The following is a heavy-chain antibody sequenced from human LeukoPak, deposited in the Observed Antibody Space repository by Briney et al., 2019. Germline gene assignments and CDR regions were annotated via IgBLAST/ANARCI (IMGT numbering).Heavy chain of an antibody. Sequence: AGRSLRLSCAASGFTFSNYGMHWVRQPPGQGLEWLTAIQYDGSKTYYAESVRGRITISRDDSKNTLYLQMNSLRAEDTAVYYCARGSCSSPSCFDYWGQGTLVTVSS. CDR2: IQYDGSKT. CDR1: GFTFSNYG. CDR3: ARGSCSSPSCFDY. J-gene: IGHJ4*02. V-gene: IGHV3-33*01. D-gene: IGHD2-2*01.